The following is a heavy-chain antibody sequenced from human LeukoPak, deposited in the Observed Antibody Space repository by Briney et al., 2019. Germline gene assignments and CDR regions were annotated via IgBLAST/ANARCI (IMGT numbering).Heavy chain of an antibody. CDR3: ARHANYYDSSGYYTTPFDY. J-gene: IGHJ4*02. D-gene: IGHD3-22*01. CDR1: GYSFTSYW. CDR2: IYPGDSDT. Sequence: GESLEISCKGSGYSFTSYWIGWVRQMPGKGLEWMGIIYPGDSDTRYSPSFQGQVTISADKSISAAYLQCSSLKASDTAMYYCARHANYYDSSGYYTTPFDYWGQGTLVTVSS. V-gene: IGHV5-51*01.